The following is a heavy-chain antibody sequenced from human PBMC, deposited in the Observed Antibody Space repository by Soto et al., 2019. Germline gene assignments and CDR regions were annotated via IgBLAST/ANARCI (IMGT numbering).Heavy chain of an antibody. V-gene: IGHV3-30-3*01. CDR1: GFTFSSYA. Sequence: PGGSLRLSCAASGFTFSSYAMHWVRQAPGKGLEWVAVISYDGSNKYYADSVKGRFTISRDNSKNTLYLQMNSLRAEDTAVYYCARDRHSSGWDSNYYYYYGMDVWGQGTTVTVSS. CDR3: ARDRHSSGWDSNYYYYYGMDV. CDR2: ISYDGSNK. D-gene: IGHD6-19*01. J-gene: IGHJ6*02.